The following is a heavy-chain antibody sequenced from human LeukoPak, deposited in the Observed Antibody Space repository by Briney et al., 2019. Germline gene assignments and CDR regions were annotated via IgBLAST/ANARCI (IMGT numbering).Heavy chain of an antibody. J-gene: IGHJ6*02. V-gene: IGHV1-24*01. D-gene: IGHD5-12*01. Sequence: EASVKVSCKVSGYTLTELSMHWVRLAPGKGLEWMGGFDPEDGETIYAQKFQGRVTMTEDTSTDTAYMELSSLRSEDTAVYYCATAPKGYPYYYYYGMDVWGQGTTVTVFS. CDR2: FDPEDGET. CDR1: GYTLTELS. CDR3: ATAPKGYPYYYYYGMDV.